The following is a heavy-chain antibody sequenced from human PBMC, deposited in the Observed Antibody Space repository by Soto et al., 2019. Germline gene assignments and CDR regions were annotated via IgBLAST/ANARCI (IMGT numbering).Heavy chain of an antibody. CDR2: ISSSSSNI. J-gene: IGHJ4*02. CDR1: GFTFISYS. V-gene: IGHV3-48*01. D-gene: IGHD3-10*01. CDR3: ASDFFGSGNYITLAY. Sequence: GGSLRLSCAASGFTFISYSMNWVRQAPGKGLEWVSYISSSSSNIYYADSVKGRFTISRDNAKNSLYLQMNSLRAEDTAVYFYASDFFGSGNYITLAYWGQGALVTXSS.